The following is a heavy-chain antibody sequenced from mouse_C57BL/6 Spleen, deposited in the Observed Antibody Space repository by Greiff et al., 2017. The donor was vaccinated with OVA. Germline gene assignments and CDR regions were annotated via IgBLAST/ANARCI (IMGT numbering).Heavy chain of an antibody. CDR2: ISDGGSYT. D-gene: IGHD1-1*01. J-gene: IGHJ3*01. CDR3: ARDGGGDYYGSSSFAY. CDR1: GFTFSSYA. Sequence: EVKLVESGGGLVKPGGSLKLSCAASGFTFSSYAMSWVRQTPEKRLEWVATISDGGSYTYYPDNVKGRFTISRDNAKNNLYLQMSHLKTEDTAMYYCARDGGGDYYGSSSFAYWGQGTLVTVSA. V-gene: IGHV5-4*01.